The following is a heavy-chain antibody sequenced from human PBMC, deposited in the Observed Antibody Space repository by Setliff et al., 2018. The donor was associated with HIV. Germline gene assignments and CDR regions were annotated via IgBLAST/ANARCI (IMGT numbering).Heavy chain of an antibody. CDR3: AHTTSFDFWTPGPMDV. J-gene: IGHJ6*03. CDR2: IYWNDDK. V-gene: IGHV2-5*01. Sequence: ESGPTLVNPTQTLSLTCTFSGFSLITSGVGVGWIRQPPGKALEWLALIYWNDDKRYSPSLKSRLTIRKDASKNQVVLTMTKMDPVDTGTYYCAHTTSFDFWTPGPMDVWGKGTTVTVSS. CDR1: GFSLITSGVG. D-gene: IGHD3-3*01.